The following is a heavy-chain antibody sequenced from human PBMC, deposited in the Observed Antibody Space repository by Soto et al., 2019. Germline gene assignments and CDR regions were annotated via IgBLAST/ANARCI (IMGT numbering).Heavy chain of an antibody. V-gene: IGHV4-59*01. J-gene: IGHJ4*02. Sequence: PSETLSLTCTASGGSISSYFWSWIRQPPGKGLEWIGYIYYSGSTNYNPSLKSRVTISVDTSKNQLSLKLSSVTAADTAVYYCARVGYCGGDCSLPDYWGQGTLVTVS. CDR3: ARVGYCGGDCSLPDY. CDR2: IYYSGST. CDR1: GGSISSYF. D-gene: IGHD2-21*02.